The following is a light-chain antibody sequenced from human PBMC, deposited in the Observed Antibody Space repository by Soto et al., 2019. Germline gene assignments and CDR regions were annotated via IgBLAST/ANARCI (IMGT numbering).Light chain of an antibody. CDR2: TAS. CDR3: QKYDSAPWT. CDR1: QGISNY. V-gene: IGKV1-27*01. J-gene: IGKJ1*01. Sequence: DIQMTQSPSSLSASVGDRVTITCRASQGISNYLAWYQQKPGKVPKLLIYTASTLQSGVPSRFGGSGSVSDFALTISSMQPEDVATYYCQKYDSAPWTFGQGTKV.